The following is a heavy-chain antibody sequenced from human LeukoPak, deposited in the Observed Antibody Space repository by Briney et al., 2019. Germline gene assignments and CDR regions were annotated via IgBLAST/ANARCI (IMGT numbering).Heavy chain of an antibody. Sequence: PSETLSLTCTVSDYSISSGYYWGWIRQPPGKGLEWIGYIYYSGSTNYKPSLKSRVTISVDTSKNQFSLKLSSVTAADTAVYYCARGGYYGSGNDFRFDPWGQGTLVTVSS. CDR2: IYYSGST. V-gene: IGHV4-61*01. J-gene: IGHJ5*02. CDR3: ARGGYYGSGNDFRFDP. D-gene: IGHD3-10*01. CDR1: DYSISSGYY.